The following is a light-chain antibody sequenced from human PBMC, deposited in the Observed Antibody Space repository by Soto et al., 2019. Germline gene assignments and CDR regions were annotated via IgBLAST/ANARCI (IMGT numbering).Light chain of an antibody. CDR3: QQLTGSPWT. J-gene: IGKJ1*01. CDR1: QSVSRN. Sequence: EVVLTQSPAPLSVSPGDRATLSCRASQSVSRNLAWYQHKPGQSPRLLIYGTSTRATGTPGRFSGGGSETDFTLTISSREPEDFAVYYCQQLTGSPWTFGQGTKVDIK. CDR2: GTS. V-gene: IGKV3D-15*01.